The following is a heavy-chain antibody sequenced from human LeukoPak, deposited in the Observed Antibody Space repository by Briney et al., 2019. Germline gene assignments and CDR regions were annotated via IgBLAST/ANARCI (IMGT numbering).Heavy chain of an antibody. CDR3: ARFPRGWHPDY. D-gene: IGHD6-19*01. CDR1: GGTFSSYA. J-gene: IGHJ4*02. V-gene: IGHV1-8*02. Sequence: ASVKVSCKASGGTFSSYAISWVRQATGQGLEWMGWMNPNSDNTGYAQKFQGRVTMTRNTSISTAYMELSSLRSEDTAVYYCARFPRGWHPDYWGQGTLVTVSS. CDR2: MNPNSDNT.